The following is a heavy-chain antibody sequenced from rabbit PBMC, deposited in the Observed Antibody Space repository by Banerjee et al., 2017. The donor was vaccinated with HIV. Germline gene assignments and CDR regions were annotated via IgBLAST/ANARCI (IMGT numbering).Heavy chain of an antibody. Sequence: QSLEESGGDLVKPGASLTLTCTASGFSFSSSYWICWVRQAPGKGLEWIGCTHIDYPNTWYANWAKGRFTISKTSSTTVTLQMTSLTAADTATYFCAKNYVGSGFTPLDLWGPGTLVTVS. V-gene: IGHV1S40*01. D-gene: IGHD4-2*01. CDR3: AKNYVGSGFTPLDL. J-gene: IGHJ3*01. CDR2: THIDYPNT. CDR1: GFSFSSSYW.